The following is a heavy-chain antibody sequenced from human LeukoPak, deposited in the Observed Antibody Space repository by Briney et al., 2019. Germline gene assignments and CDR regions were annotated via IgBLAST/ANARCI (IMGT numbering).Heavy chain of an antibody. CDR2: IKQDGSET. Sequence: GGSLRLSCAASGFTFSRYWMSWVRQAPGKGLEWVANIKQDGSETYYVDSVKGRFTISRDNAKNSLYLQMNSLRAEDTAVYYCARDLHPRYYLPDYWGQGTLVTVSS. J-gene: IGHJ4*02. V-gene: IGHV3-7*04. CDR1: GFTFSRYW. CDR3: ARDLHPRYYLPDY. D-gene: IGHD1-26*01.